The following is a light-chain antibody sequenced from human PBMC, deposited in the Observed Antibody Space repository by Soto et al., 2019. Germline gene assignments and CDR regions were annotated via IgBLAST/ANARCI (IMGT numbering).Light chain of an antibody. CDR2: QDS. CDR3: QAWDSSTSHVV. J-gene: IGLJ2*01. CDR1: KLWDKY. V-gene: IGLV3-1*01. Sequence: SYELTQPPSVSVSPGQTASITCSGDKLWDKYACWYQQKPGQSPVLVIYQDSKRPSGIPERFSGSNSGNTATLTISGTQAMDEADYYCQAWDSSTSHVVFGGGTKVTVL.